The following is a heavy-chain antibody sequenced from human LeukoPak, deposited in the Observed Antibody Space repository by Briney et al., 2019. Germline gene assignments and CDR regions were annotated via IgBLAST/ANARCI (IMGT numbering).Heavy chain of an antibody. J-gene: IGHJ3*02. Sequence: GGSLRLSCAASGFTVSSNYRSWVRQAPGKGLEWVSVIYSGGSTYYADSVKGRFTISRDNSKNTLYLQMNSLRAEDTAVYYCARAPFDAFDIWGQGTMVTVSS. CDR1: GFTVSSNY. CDR2: IYSGGST. V-gene: IGHV3-66*02. CDR3: ARAPFDAFDI.